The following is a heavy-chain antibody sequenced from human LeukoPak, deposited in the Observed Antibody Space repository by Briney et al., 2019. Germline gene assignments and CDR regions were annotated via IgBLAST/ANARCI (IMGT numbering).Heavy chain of an antibody. V-gene: IGHV3-23*01. Sequence: GGSLRLSCAASGFTFSSYAMSWVRQAPGKGLEWVSAISGSGGSTYYADSVKGRFTISRDNSKNTPYLQMNSLRAEDTAVYYCAKGAITMVRGVIVNDYWGQGTLVTVSS. CDR1: GFTFSSYA. CDR2: ISGSGGST. CDR3: AKGAITMVRGVIVNDY. J-gene: IGHJ4*02. D-gene: IGHD3-10*01.